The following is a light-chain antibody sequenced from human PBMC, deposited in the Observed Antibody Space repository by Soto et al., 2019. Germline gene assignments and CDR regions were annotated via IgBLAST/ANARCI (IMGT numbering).Light chain of an antibody. J-gene: IGKJ1*01. CDR2: GAS. CDR1: QSVAGK. CDR3: QQRSNWPWT. V-gene: IGKV3-15*01. Sequence: EIGMTQSPATLSVSPGERATLSCRASQSVAGKLAWYQQKPGQAPRLLIYGASTRATGIPARFSGSGSGTDFTLTISSLEPEDFAVYYCQQRSNWPWTFGQGTKVDI.